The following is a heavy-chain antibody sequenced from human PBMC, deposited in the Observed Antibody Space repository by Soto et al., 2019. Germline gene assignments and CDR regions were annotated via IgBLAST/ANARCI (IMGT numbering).Heavy chain of an antibody. CDR3: ARGPVAGSDV. CDR2: ISPYSGET. J-gene: IGHJ6*02. CDR1: GDTFTSCG. D-gene: IGHD6-19*01. Sequence: ASVKVSWKDSGDTFTSCGIVWVRQAPGQGLEWMGWISPYSGETRYAEKLKDRVTLATDRSTKSAYMDLRNLKSVDTALYWCARGPVAGSDVWG. V-gene: IGHV1-18*04.